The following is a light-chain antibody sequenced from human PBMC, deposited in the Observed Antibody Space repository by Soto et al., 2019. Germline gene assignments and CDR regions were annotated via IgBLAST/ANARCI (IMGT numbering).Light chain of an antibody. CDR1: NIAIKS. V-gene: IGLV3-21*02. CDR2: DDG. Sequence: SYELTQAPSVSVAPGQTARITCGGNNIAIKSVHWYQQKPGQAPVLVVYDDGDRPSGIPERFSGSNSGNTATLTITRVEAGDEADYYCQVWHSSRGVFGGGTKLTVL. CDR3: QVWHSSRGV. J-gene: IGLJ2*01.